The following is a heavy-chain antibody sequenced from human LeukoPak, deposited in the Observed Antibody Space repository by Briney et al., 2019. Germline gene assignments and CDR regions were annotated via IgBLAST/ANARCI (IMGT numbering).Heavy chain of an antibody. V-gene: IGHV1-69*04. CDR3: ARDRIITMVRGVILPYFDY. Sequence: GASVKVSCKASGGTFSSYAISWVRQAPGQGLEWMGRIIPILGIANYAQKFQGRVTITADKSTSTAYMELGSLRSEDTAVYYCARDRIITMVRGVILPYFDYWGQGTLVTDSS. D-gene: IGHD3-10*01. J-gene: IGHJ4*02. CDR1: GGTFSSYA. CDR2: IIPILGIA.